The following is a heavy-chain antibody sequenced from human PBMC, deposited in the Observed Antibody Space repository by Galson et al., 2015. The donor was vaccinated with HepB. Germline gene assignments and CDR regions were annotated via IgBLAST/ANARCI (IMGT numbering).Heavy chain of an antibody. D-gene: IGHD3-22*01. J-gene: IGHJ5*02. Sequence: SVKVSCKASGYTFTSYGISWVRQAPGQGLEWMGWMNPNSGNTGYAQKFQGRVTMTRNTSISTAYMELSSLRSEDTAVYYCARVFNYYDSSGYYEDPYNWFDPWGQGTLVTVSS. CDR3: ARVFNYYDSSGYYEDPYNWFDP. V-gene: IGHV1-8*02. CDR2: MNPNSGNT. CDR1: GYTFTSYG.